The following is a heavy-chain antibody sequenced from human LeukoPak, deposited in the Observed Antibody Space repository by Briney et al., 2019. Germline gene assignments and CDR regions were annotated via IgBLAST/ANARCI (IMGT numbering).Heavy chain of an antibody. D-gene: IGHD6-6*01. CDR3: ARDLIQYSSSSYYYYMDV. Sequence: GASVKVSCKASGGTFSSYAISWVRQAPGQGLEWMGGIIPIFGTANYAQKFQGRVTITTDESTSTAYMELSSLRSEDTAVYYCARDLIQYSSSSYYYYMDVWAKGPRSPSP. CDR2: IIPIFGTA. J-gene: IGHJ6*03. V-gene: IGHV1-69*05. CDR1: GGTFSSYA.